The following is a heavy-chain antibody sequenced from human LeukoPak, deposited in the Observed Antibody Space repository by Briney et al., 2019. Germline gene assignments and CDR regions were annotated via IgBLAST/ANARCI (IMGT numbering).Heavy chain of an antibody. CDR3: ARVYCSSTSCALDY. Sequence: SETLSLTCTVTGGSISSYYWSWIRQPPGKGPEWIGYIYYSGSTNYNPSLKSRVTISVDTSKNQFSLKLSSVTAADTAVYYCARVYCSSTSCALDYWGQGTLVTVSS. CDR2: IYYSGST. J-gene: IGHJ4*02. CDR1: GGSISSYY. D-gene: IGHD2-2*01. V-gene: IGHV4-59*08.